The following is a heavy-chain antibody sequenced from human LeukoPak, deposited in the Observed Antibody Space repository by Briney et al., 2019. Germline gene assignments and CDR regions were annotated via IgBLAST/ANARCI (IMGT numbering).Heavy chain of an antibody. Sequence: ASVKVSCKASGYTFTSYYMHWVRQAPGQGLEWMGIINPSGGSTSYAQKFQGRVTMTRDTSTSTVYMELSSLRSEDTAVYYCARSPEHYDILTGYARGYFDYWGQGTLVTVSS. CDR3: ARSPEHYDILTGYARGYFDY. V-gene: IGHV1-46*01. D-gene: IGHD3-9*01. J-gene: IGHJ4*02. CDR1: GYTFTSYY. CDR2: INPSGGST.